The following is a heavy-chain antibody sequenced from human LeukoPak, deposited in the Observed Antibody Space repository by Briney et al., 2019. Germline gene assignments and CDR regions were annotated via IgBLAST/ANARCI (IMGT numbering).Heavy chain of an antibody. V-gene: IGHV4-34*01. CDR2: INHSGST. CDR1: GGSPDFSGYY. CDR3: ARLQYSSGWYRMDY. D-gene: IGHD6-19*01. Sequence: SETLSLTCAVSGGSPDFSGYYWSWIRQPPGKGLEWIGEINHSGSTNYNPSLKSRVTISVDTSKNQFSLKLSSVTAADTAVYYCARLQYSSGWYRMDYWGQGTLVTVSS. J-gene: IGHJ4*02.